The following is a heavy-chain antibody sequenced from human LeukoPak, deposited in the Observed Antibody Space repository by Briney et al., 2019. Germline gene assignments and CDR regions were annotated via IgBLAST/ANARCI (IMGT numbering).Heavy chain of an antibody. V-gene: IGHV4-4*02. CDR3: ASTHYDFWSGQYYYYGMDV. Sequence: PSETLSLTCAVSGGSISSSNWRSWVRQPPGKGLEWIGEIYHSGSTNYNPSLKSRVTISVDKSKNQFSLKLSSVTAADTAVYYCASTHYDFWSGQYYYYGMDVWGQGSTVTVSS. CDR2: IYHSGST. D-gene: IGHD3-3*01. CDR1: GGSISSSNW. J-gene: IGHJ6*02.